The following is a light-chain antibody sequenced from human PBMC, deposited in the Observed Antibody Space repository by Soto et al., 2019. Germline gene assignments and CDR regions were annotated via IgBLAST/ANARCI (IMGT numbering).Light chain of an antibody. CDR1: TSDVGSYNL. Sequence: QSALTPPASVSRSPGQAIPLSCTGNTSDVGSYNLVSWYQQHPGKAPKLMIYEVSKRPSGVSNRFSGSKSGNTASLTISGLQAEDEADYYCCSYAGSSTYVFGTGTKVTVL. CDR2: EVS. V-gene: IGLV2-23*02. CDR3: CSYAGSSTYV. J-gene: IGLJ1*01.